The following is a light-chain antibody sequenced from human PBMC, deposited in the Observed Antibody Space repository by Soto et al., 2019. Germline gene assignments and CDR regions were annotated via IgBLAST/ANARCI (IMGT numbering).Light chain of an antibody. CDR2: AAS. Sequence: DIVLTQSPGTLSLARGERATLSYRASQSVSSSNLAWYQQKPAQAPRLLIYAASRRAPGIPERFSGSGSGTDFTLTISRLEPEDFAVYYCQQYLTSPKTFGQGTKVDI. J-gene: IGKJ1*01. CDR1: QSVSSSN. CDR3: QQYLTSPKT. V-gene: IGKV3-20*01.